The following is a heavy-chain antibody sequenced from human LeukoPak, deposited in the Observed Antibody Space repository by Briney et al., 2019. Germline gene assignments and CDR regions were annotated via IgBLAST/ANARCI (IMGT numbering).Heavy chain of an antibody. CDR2: IYYSGST. Sequence: SETLSLTCTVSGGSISSSSYYWGWIRQPPGKGLEWIGSIYYSGSTHYNPSLKSRVTISVDTSKNQFSLKLSSVTAADTAVYYCARHLYLSGWSYFDYWGQGTLVTVSS. V-gene: IGHV4-39*01. J-gene: IGHJ4*02. CDR1: GGSISSSSYY. CDR3: ARHLYLSGWSYFDY. D-gene: IGHD6-19*01.